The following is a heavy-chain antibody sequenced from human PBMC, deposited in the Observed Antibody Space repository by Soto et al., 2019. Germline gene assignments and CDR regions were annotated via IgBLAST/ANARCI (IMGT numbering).Heavy chain of an antibody. CDR3: AKEAIMAWLDY. Sequence: GSLRLSCAASGFTFSSYGMHCVRQAPGKGLEWVAVISYDGSNKYYADSVKGRFTISRDNSKNTLYLQMNSLRAEDTAVYYCAKEAIMAWLDYWGQGTLVTVS. CDR2: ISYDGSNK. D-gene: IGHD2-2*02. CDR1: GFTFSSYG. J-gene: IGHJ4*02. V-gene: IGHV3-30*18.